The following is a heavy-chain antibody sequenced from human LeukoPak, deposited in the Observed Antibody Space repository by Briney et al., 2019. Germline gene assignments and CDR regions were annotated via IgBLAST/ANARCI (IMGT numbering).Heavy chain of an antibody. CDR3: AKGTTGSYYSAQDN. J-gene: IGHJ4*02. CDR2: IIGSDATT. Sequence: GGSLRLSCAASGFTFSGYAMDWVRQAPGQGLEWVSGIIGSDATTYYADSVKGRFTISRDNSKNTLYLQMTSLRGEDTAVYYCAKGTTGSYYSAQDNWGQGTLVTVSS. V-gene: IGHV3-23*01. CDR1: GFTFSGYA. D-gene: IGHD1-26*01.